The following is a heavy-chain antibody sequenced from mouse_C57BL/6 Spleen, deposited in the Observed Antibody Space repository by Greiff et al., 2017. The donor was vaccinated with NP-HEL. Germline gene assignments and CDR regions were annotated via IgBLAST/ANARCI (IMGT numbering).Heavy chain of an antibody. V-gene: IGHV1-53*01. CDR2: INPSNGGT. CDR1: GYTFTSYW. D-gene: IGHD2-3*01. J-gene: IGHJ4*01. CDR3: ARSSDGYYPYYYAMDY. Sequence: QVQLQQPGTELVKPGASVKLSCKASGYTFTSYWMHWVKQRPGQGLEWIGNINPSNGGTNYNEKFKSKATLTVDKSSSTAYMQLSSLTSEDSAVYYCARSSDGYYPYYYAMDYWGQGTSVTVSS.